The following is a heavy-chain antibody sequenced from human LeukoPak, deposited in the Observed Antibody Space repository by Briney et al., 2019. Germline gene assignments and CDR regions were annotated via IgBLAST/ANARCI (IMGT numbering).Heavy chain of an antibody. CDR1: GGSISSSSYY. D-gene: IGHD3-10*01. Sequence: SETLSLTCAVSGGSISSSSYYWGWIRQPPGKGLEWIGSIYYSGSTYYNPSLKSRVTISVDTSKNQFSLKLSSVTAADTAVYYCARGRGEGRGISMVRGVRAPSFNWFDPWGHGTLVTVSS. CDR3: ARGRGEGRGISMVRGVRAPSFNWFDP. CDR2: IYYSGST. V-gene: IGHV4-39*07. J-gene: IGHJ5*02.